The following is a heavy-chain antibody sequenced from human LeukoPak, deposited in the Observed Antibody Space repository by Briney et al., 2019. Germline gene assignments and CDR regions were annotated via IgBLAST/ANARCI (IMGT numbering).Heavy chain of an antibody. D-gene: IGHD2-2*01. CDR1: GFTFSSYA. J-gene: IGHJ4*02. V-gene: IGHV3-23*01. CDR2: ISGSGGST. Sequence: GSLRLSCVASGFTFSSYAMSWVRQAPGKGLEWVSGISGSGGSTYYADSVKGRFTISRDNSKNTLYLQMNSLRAEDTATYYCAVEDCSSISCYFFWGQGTLLTVSS. CDR3: AVEDCSSISCYFF.